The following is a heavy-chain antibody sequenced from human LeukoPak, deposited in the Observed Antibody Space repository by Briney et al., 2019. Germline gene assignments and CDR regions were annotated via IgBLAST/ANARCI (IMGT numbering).Heavy chain of an antibody. J-gene: IGHJ4*02. V-gene: IGHV3-30*18. CDR2: ISYDGRNK. D-gene: IGHD3-22*01. CDR3: AKGTDYYDSSGYGAQFDY. CDR1: GFTFSSYG. Sequence: GGSLRLSCAASGFTFSSYGMHWVRQAPGKGLEWVAVISYDGRNKYYADSVEGRFTISRDNSKNTLYLQMNSLRAEDTAVYYCAKGTDYYDSSGYGAQFDYWGQGTLVTVSS.